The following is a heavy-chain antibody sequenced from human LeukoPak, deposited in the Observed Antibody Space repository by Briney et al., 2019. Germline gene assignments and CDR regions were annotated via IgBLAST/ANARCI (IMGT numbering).Heavy chain of an antibody. J-gene: IGHJ4*02. Sequence: GGSLRLSCAASGFTFSDYWMHWVRQAPGKGLVWVSRLNSDGSSTIYADSVKGRFTVSRDNAKNTLYLQMSSLRAEDTAVYYCARLYCSGGSCSDYWGQGTLVTVSS. CDR1: GFTFSDYW. V-gene: IGHV3-74*01. D-gene: IGHD2-15*01. CDR2: LNSDGSST. CDR3: ARLYCSGGSCSDY.